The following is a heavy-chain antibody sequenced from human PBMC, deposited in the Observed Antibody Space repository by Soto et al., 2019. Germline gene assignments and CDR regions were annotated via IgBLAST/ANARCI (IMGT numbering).Heavy chain of an antibody. CDR3: ARDGEYTSGWYSFDS. J-gene: IGHJ5*01. V-gene: IGHV4-4*07. CDR1: GASISDYY. CDR2: VYVTGTT. Sequence: SETLSLTCTVSGASISDYYCSWIPQPAGQALEWIGRVYVTGTTYFNPSLKSRVTMSVDTSNNQVSLKLSSVTAADSAIYYCARDGEYTSGWYSFDSWGPGTLVTVSS. D-gene: IGHD6-19*01.